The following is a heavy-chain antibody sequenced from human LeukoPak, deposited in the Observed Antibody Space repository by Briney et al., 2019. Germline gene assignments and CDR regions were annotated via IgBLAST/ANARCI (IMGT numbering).Heavy chain of an antibody. CDR2: INPNSGGT. CDR1: GYTFTGYY. V-gene: IGHV1-2*02. CDR3: ARTYYDFWSGYLNYFDY. Sequence: GASVKVSCKASGYTFTGYYMHWVRQAPGQGLEWMGWINPNSGGTNYAQKFQGRVTMTRDTSISTAYMELSRLRSDDTAVYYCARTYYDFWSGYLNYFDYWGQGTLVTVSS. J-gene: IGHJ4*02. D-gene: IGHD3-3*01.